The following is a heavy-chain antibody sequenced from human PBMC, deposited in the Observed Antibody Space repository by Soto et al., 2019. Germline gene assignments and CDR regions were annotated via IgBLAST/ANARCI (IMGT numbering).Heavy chain of an antibody. J-gene: IGHJ3*02. CDR3: ARGTVITMVRGVIIGDAFDI. CDR1: GGSISSGGYY. CDR2: IYYSGST. V-gene: IGHV4-31*03. D-gene: IGHD3-10*01. Sequence: QVQLQESGPGLVKPSQTLSLTCTVSGGSISSGGYYWSWIRQHPGKGLEWIGYIYYSGSTYYNPSLKGRVTISVDTSKNQFSLKLSSVTAADTAVYYCARGTVITMVRGVIIGDAFDIWGQGTMVTVSS.